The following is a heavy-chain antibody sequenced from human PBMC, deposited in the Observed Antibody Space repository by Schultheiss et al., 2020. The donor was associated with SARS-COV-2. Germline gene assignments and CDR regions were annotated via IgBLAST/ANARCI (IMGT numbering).Heavy chain of an antibody. J-gene: IGHJ4*02. V-gene: IGHV3-23*01. CDR2: ITGGGAST. D-gene: IGHD3-22*01. CDR3: AKDRRYYYDSSGYLDY. CDR1: GFTFSSYA. Sequence: GGSLRLSCAASGFTFSSYAMSWVRQAPGKGLDWVSSITGGGASTYYADSVKGRFTISRDNAKNSLYLQMNSLRAEDTAVYYCAKDRRYYYDSSGYLDYWGQGTLVTVSS.